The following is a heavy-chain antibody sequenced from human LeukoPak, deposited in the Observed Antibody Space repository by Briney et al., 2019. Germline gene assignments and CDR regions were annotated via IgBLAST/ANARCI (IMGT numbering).Heavy chain of an antibody. D-gene: IGHD6-13*01. CDR1: GGSISSYY. CDR3: ARDPIAAAGPGYFDY. CDR2: IYYSGST. J-gene: IGHJ4*02. Sequence: PSETLSLTCTVSGGSISSYYWSWIRQPPGKGLEWIGYIYYSGSTNYNPSLKSRVTISVDTSKNQFSLKLSSVTAADTAVYYCARDPIAAAGPGYFDYWGQGTLVTVSS. V-gene: IGHV4-59*01.